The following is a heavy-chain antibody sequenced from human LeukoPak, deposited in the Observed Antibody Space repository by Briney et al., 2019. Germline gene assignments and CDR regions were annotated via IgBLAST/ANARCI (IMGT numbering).Heavy chain of an antibody. J-gene: IGHJ4*02. Sequence: SETLSLTCAFNGGSFSGYYWSWIRKPPGKGLEWIGEINHSGSTNYNPSLKSRVTISVDTSKNQFSLKLSSVTAADTAVYYCARHYRRVPHYYDSSGYYGTRYYFDYWGQGTLVTVSS. V-gene: IGHV4-34*01. CDR2: INHSGST. CDR1: GGSFSGYY. D-gene: IGHD3-22*01. CDR3: ARHYRRVPHYYDSSGYYGTRYYFDY.